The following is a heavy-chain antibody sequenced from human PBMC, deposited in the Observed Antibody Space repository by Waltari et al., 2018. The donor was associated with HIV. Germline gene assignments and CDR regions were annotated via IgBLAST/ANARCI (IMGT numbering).Heavy chain of an antibody. D-gene: IGHD1-26*01. Sequence: LVASGRGVVQPGGALATACGAAEALWGGALMGVYSQASRKGLEWVANINQDATKKNYAESVKGRFSVSRDNGKYSVFLEMNRLRVQDTAVYFCARGDQWGIFLDSYYGLDVWGRGTTVIVSS. CDR1: EALWGGAL. CDR2: INQDATKK. J-gene: IGHJ6*02. V-gene: IGHV3-7*01. CDR3: ARGDQWGIFLDSYYGLDV.